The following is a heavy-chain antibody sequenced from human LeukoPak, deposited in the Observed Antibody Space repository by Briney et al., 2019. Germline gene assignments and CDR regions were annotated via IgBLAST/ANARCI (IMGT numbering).Heavy chain of an antibody. V-gene: IGHV3-21*01. CDR2: ISSSSSYI. J-gene: IGHJ4*02. CDR3: ARVLAFYYGSGSYYNPGDY. CDR1: GFTFSSYS. Sequence: GGSLRLSCAASGFTFSSYSMNWVRQAPGKGLEWVSSISSSSSYIYYADSVRGRFTISRDNAKNSLYLQMNSLRAEDTAVYYCARVLAFYYGSGSYYNPGDYWGQGTLVTVSS. D-gene: IGHD3-10*01.